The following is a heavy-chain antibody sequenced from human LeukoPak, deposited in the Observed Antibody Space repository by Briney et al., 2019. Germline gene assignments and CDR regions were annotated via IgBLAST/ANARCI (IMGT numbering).Heavy chain of an antibody. CDR1: GGSFSGYY. D-gene: IGHD6-19*01. J-gene: IGHJ5*02. CDR2: INHSGST. Sequence: SETLSLTCAVYGGSFSGYYWSWIRQPPGKGLEWIGEINHSGSTNYNPSLKSRVTISVDTSMNQFSLKLSSVTAADMAVYYCARRKQWLVRWFDPWGQGTLVTVSS. CDR3: ARRKQWLVRWFDP. V-gene: IGHV4-34*01.